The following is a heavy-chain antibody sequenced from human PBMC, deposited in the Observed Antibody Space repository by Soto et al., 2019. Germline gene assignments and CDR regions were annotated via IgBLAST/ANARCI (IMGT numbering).Heavy chain of an antibody. D-gene: IGHD2-2*01. V-gene: IGHV4-30-2*01. J-gene: IGHJ5*02. Sequence: PSETLSLTCAVSGGSISSGGYSWSWIRQPPGKGLEWIGYVYHSGSTYYNPPLKSRVTISVDRSKNQFSLKLSSVTAADTAVYYCARDVGEDCSSTSCYNWFDPWGQGTLVTVSS. CDR1: GGSISSGGYS. CDR3: ARDVGEDCSSTSCYNWFDP. CDR2: VYHSGST.